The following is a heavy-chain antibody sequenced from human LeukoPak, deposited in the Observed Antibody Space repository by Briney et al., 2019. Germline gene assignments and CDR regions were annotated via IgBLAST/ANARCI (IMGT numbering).Heavy chain of an antibody. J-gene: IGHJ4*02. D-gene: IGHD1-26*01. CDR1: GGTFGSYA. CDR3: ARGSGSFLSFDY. CDR2: IIPILGIA. V-gene: IGHV1-69*04. Sequence: SVKVSCKASGGTFGSYAISWVRQAPGQGLEWMGRIIPILGIANYAQKFQGRVTITADKSTSTAYMELSSLRSEDTAVYYCARGSGSFLSFDYWGQGTLVTVSS.